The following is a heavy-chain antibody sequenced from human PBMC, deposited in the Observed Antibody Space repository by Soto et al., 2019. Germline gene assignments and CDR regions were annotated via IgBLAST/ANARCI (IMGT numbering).Heavy chain of an antibody. CDR1: GYTFRRYY. Sequence: QVQRVQSGAEVKKPGASVKVSCRTSGYTFRRYYMHWVRQAPGQGLECMGIINPSSGSPNYAQKFLGMPTVTKDKSTSTFYMEMNGLTSENTAMYYCARGVVVKLYAMGGPDYWGQGTLVTVSS. V-gene: IGHV1-46*01. J-gene: IGHJ4*02. CDR3: ARGVVVKLYAMGGPDY. D-gene: IGHD2-8*01. CDR2: INPSSGSP.